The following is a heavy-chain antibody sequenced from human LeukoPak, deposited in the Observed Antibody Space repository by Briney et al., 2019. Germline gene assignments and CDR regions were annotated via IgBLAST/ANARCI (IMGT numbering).Heavy chain of an antibody. CDR2: INPNSGAT. Sequence: ASVKVSCKASGYMFTGYYMHWVRQATGQGLEWMGWINPNSGATNYAQNFQGRVTMTRDTSISTAFMELSRLTSDDTAVYYCVRKGMVRGVSEIMKPYYWGQGTLVTVSS. J-gene: IGHJ4*02. CDR3: VRKGMVRGVSEIMKPYY. CDR1: GYMFTGYY. D-gene: IGHD3-10*01. V-gene: IGHV1-2*02.